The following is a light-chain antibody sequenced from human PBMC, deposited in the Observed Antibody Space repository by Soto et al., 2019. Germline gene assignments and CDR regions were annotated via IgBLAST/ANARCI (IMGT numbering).Light chain of an antibody. CDR1: QSVSTK. J-gene: IGKJ5*01. CDR2: GAS. CDR3: QQRSNWLIT. V-gene: IGKV3-15*01. Sequence: EILMTQSPATLSVSPGETATLSCRASQSVSTKLAWYQQKPGQAPRLLINGASTRATGVPARFSGWGSGTEFTLTISSLEPEDFAVYYCQQRSNWLITFGQGTRLEIK.